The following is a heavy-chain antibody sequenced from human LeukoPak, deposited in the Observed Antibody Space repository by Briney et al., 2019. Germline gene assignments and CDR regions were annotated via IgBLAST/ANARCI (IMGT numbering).Heavy chain of an antibody. CDR2: ISSSGSTI. D-gene: IGHD3-10*02. CDR1: GFTFSSYE. CDR3: AELGITMIGGV. Sequence: EGSLRLSCAASGFTFSSYEMNWVRQAPGKGLEWVSYISSSGSTIYYADSVRGRFTISRDNAKNSLYLQMNSLRAEDTAVYYCAELGITMIGGVWGKGTTVTISS. J-gene: IGHJ6*04. V-gene: IGHV3-48*03.